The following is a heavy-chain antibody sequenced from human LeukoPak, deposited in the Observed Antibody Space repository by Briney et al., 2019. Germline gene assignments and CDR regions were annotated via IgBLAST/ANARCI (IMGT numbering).Heavy chain of an antibody. J-gene: IGHJ5*02. CDR1: GGTFSSYA. D-gene: IGHD5-12*01. CDR3: AGRAVGYSGYDFDGWFDP. V-gene: IGHV1-69*13. Sequence: ASVYVSCKASGGTFSSYAISWVRQAPGQGLEWMGGIIPIFGTANYAQKFQGRVTITADESTSTAYMELSSLRSEDTAVYYCAGRAVGYSGYDFDGWFDPWGQGTLVTVSS. CDR2: IIPIFGTA.